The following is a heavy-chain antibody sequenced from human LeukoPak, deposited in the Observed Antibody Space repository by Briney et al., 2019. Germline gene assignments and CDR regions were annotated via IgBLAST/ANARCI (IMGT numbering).Heavy chain of an antibody. D-gene: IGHD3-16*01. Sequence: GGSLRLSCAASGFTFSDYYMSWIRQAPGKGLEWVSYISSSGTTIYYADSVKGRFTISRDNSKNTLYLQMNSLRAEDTAVYYCAKDGGSKRYDYWGQGTLVTVSS. CDR2: ISSSGTTI. CDR3: AKDGGSKRYDY. V-gene: IGHV3-11*01. CDR1: GFTFSDYY. J-gene: IGHJ4*02.